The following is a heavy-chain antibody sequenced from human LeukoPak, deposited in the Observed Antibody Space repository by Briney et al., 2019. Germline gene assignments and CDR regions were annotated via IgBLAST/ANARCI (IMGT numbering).Heavy chain of an antibody. D-gene: IGHD5-24*01. CDR1: GYTLTGYC. CDR2: INTKSGAT. V-gene: IGHV1-2*02. J-gene: IGHJ5*02. Sequence: ASVKVSCKASGYTLTGYCMHWGRQSPGQGLECLGWINTKSGATNYAQNFQRRFTMTKDTSMSTTYMALKRLRSEDMAVYYCARDNSVRDEAWWFNPWGQGTLVTVSS. CDR3: ARDNSVRDEAWWFNP.